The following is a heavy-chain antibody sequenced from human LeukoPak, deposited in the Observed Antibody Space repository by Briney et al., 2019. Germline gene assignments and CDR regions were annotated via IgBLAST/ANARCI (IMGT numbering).Heavy chain of an antibody. CDR3: ARFPDRSGYEAYWYFDL. CDR1: GYILTELS. V-gene: IGHV1-24*01. CDR2: FEPEDGET. J-gene: IGHJ2*01. Sequence: ASVKVSCQVSGYILTELSMHWVRQAPGKGLEWMGGFEPEDGETIYEQKFQGRVTMTEDTSTDTAYMELSSLRAVDTAVYYCARFPDRSGYEAYWYFDLWGRGTLVTVSS. D-gene: IGHD3-22*01.